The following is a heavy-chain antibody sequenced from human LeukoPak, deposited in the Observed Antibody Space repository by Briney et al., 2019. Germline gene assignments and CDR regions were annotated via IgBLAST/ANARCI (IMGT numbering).Heavy chain of an antibody. D-gene: IGHD3-9*01. J-gene: IGHJ4*02. CDR2: ISYDGSNK. CDR1: GFTFSSYA. CDR3: ARDQSTSEYFDWLSPDY. V-gene: IGHV3-30-3*01. Sequence: GGSLRLSCAASGFTFSSYAMHWVRQAPGKGLEWVAVISYDGSNKYYADSVKGRFTIPRDNSKNTLYLQMNSLRAEDTAVYYCARDQSTSEYFDWLSPDYWGQGTLVTVSS.